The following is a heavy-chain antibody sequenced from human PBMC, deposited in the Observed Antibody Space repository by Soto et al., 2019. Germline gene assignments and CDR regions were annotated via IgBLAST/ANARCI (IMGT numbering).Heavy chain of an antibody. CDR2: IYPGDSDT. CDR1: VYSFTSYW. D-gene: IGHD1-1*01. J-gene: IGHJ4*02. V-gene: IGHV5-51*01. Sequence: PGESRKISCKGSVYSFTSYWIGWVRQMPGKGLEWMGIIYPGDSDTRYSPSFQGQVTISADKSISTAYLQWSSLKASATAMYYCARRPRDAGTVFDYWGQGTLVTSPQ. CDR3: ARRPRDAGTVFDY.